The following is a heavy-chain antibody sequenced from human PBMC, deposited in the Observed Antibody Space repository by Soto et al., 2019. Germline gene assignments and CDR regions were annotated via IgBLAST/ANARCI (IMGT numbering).Heavy chain of an antibody. Sequence: ASVKVSCKASGYSFTKYHMHWVRQAPGQGLEWMGWINPGSGVTNQAPKFQGRVTMTRDTSITTTYMELNSLTSDDNAEYYCARVAGHKNARFDTWGQGALVTVSS. CDR1: GYSFTKYH. D-gene: IGHD1-1*01. V-gene: IGHV1-2*02. CDR2: INPGSGVT. J-gene: IGHJ4*02. CDR3: ARVAGHKNARFDT.